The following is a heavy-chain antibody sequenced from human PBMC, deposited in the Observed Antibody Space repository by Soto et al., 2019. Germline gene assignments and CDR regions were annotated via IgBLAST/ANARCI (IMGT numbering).Heavy chain of an antibody. J-gene: IGHJ6*02. CDR1: CGSISSYY. CDR3: ASGGMGSLYGMDV. Sequence: SETLSLTCIASCGSISSYYWSWIRHPPGKGLEWIGYIYYSGSTNYNPSLKSRGTISVDTSKNQCSLKQSSVTAADTAVYYCASGGMGSLYGMDVWGQGTRVTVAS. D-gene: IGHD3-16*01. CDR2: IYYSGST. V-gene: IGHV4-59*01.